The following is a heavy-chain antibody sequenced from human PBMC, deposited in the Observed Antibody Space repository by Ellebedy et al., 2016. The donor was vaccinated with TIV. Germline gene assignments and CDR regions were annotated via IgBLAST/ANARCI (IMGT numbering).Heavy chain of an antibody. CDR3: ARFPRGYSYGYEDY. Sequence: ASVKVSXXASGYTFTGYYMHWVRQAPGQGLEWMGWINPNSGGTNYAQKFQGRVTMTRDTSISTAYMELSRLRSEDTAVYYCARFPRGYSYGYEDYWGQGTLVTVSS. J-gene: IGHJ4*02. CDR1: GYTFTGYY. D-gene: IGHD5-18*01. V-gene: IGHV1-2*02. CDR2: INPNSGGT.